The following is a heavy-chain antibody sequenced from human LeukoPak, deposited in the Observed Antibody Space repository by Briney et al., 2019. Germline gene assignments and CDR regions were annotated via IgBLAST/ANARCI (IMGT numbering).Heavy chain of an antibody. D-gene: IGHD2-2*01. CDR1: GGSISSGDYY. CDR3: ARGVLESSKALENYYYYYMGV. J-gene: IGHJ6*03. CDR2: IYYSGST. V-gene: IGHV4-30-4*01. Sequence: PSETLSLTCTVSGGSISSGDYYWSWIRQPPGKGLEWIGYIYYSGSTYYNPSLKSRVTISVDTSKNQFSLKLSSVTAADTAVYYCARGVLESSKALENYYYYYMGVWGKGTTVTVSS.